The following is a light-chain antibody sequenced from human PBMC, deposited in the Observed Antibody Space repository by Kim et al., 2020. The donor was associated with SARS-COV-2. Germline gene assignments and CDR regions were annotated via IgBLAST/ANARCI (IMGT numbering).Light chain of an antibody. J-gene: IGLJ3*02. CDR2: EGN. CDR1: RSDVGAYNL. CDR3: CSYAGYTTGV. Sequence: QSALTQPASVSGSPGQSITISCTGTRSDVGAYNLVSWYQQYPGKGPKLIIYEGNKRPSDVSNRFSGSKSGNWASLTISGLQAEDEADYYCCSYAGYTTGVFGGGTKVTVL. V-gene: IGLV2-23*01.